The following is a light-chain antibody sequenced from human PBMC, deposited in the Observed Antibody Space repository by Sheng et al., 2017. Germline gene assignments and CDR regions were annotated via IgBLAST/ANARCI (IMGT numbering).Light chain of an antibody. J-gene: IGKJ1*01. CDR3: QQYGSSPRT. V-gene: IGKV3-20*01. Sequence: EIVLTQSPGTLSLSPGERATLSCRASQSVSSSYLAWYQQKPGQAPRLLIYDASSRATGIPDRFSGSGSGTDFTLTISRLEPADFAVYYCQQYGSSPRTFGQGTKVEI. CDR1: QSVSSSY. CDR2: DAS.